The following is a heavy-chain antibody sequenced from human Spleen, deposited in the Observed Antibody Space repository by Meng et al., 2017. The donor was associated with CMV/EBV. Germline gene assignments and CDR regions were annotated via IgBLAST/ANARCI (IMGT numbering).Heavy chain of an antibody. D-gene: IGHD2/OR15-2a*01. V-gene: IGHV1-8*03. J-gene: IGHJ6*02. CDR1: GGTFSSYA. CDR2: MNPNSGNT. Sequence: ASVKVSCKASGGTFSSYAISWVRQATGQGLEWMGWMNPNSGNTGYAQKFQGRVTITRNTSISTAYMELSSLRSEDTAVYYCARGGIIQYYYYYGMDVWGQGTTVTVSS. CDR3: ARGGIIQYYYYYGMDV.